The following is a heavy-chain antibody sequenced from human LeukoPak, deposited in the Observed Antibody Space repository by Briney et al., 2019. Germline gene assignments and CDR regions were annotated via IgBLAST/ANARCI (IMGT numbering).Heavy chain of an antibody. Sequence: SETLSLTCAVSGGSISSGGYSWSWIRQPPGKGLEWIGYIYHSGSTYYNPSLKSRVTISVDRFKNQFSLKLSSVTAADTAVYYCARVSSGSYYDWYFDLWGRGTLVTVSS. CDR2: IYHSGST. CDR1: GGSISSGGYS. V-gene: IGHV4-30-2*01. D-gene: IGHD1-26*01. CDR3: ARVSSGSYYDWYFDL. J-gene: IGHJ2*01.